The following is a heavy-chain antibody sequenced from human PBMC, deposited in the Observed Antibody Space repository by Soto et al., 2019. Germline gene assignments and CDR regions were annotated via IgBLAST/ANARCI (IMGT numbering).Heavy chain of an antibody. D-gene: IGHD2-2*01. Sequence: GGSVKVSCKASGYTFTGYYMHWVRQAPGQGLKWMGWINPNSGGTNYAQKFQGWVTMTRDTSISTAYMELSRLRSDDTAVYYCARDGGYFIDIVVVPADIPYYYYGMDVWGQGTTVTVSS. CDR2: INPNSGGT. J-gene: IGHJ6*02. CDR3: ARDGGYFIDIVVVPADIPYYYYGMDV. V-gene: IGHV1-2*04. CDR1: GYTFTGYY.